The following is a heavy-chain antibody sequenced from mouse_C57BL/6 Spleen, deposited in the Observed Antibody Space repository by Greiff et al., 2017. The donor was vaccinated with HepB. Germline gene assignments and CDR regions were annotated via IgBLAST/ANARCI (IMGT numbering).Heavy chain of an antibody. CDR2: SRNKANDYTT. Sequence: EVQRVESGGGLVQSGRSLRLSCATSGFTFSDFYMEWVRQAPGKGLEWIAASRNKANDYTTEYSASVKGRFIVSRDTSQSILYLQMNALRAEDTAIYYCARDALDYYGSSPFAYWGQGTLVTVSA. CDR3: ARDALDYYGSSPFAY. D-gene: IGHD1-1*01. J-gene: IGHJ3*01. CDR1: GFTFSDFY. V-gene: IGHV7-1*01.